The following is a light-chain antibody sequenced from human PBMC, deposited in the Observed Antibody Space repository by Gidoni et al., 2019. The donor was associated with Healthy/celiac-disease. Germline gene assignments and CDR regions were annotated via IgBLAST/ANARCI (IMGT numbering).Light chain of an antibody. J-gene: IGKJ1*01. CDR3: QQYNNWWT. V-gene: IGKV3-15*01. Sequence: EIVMTQSPATLSVSPGERATPSCRASQSVSSNLAWYQQKPGQAPRLLIYGASTRATGIPARFSGSGSGTEFTLTISSLQSEDFAVYYCQQYNNWWTFGQXTKVEIK. CDR2: GAS. CDR1: QSVSSN.